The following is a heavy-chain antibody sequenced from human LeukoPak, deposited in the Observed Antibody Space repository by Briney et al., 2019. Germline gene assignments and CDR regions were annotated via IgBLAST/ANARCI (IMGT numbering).Heavy chain of an antibody. D-gene: IGHD2-2*01. CDR2: IILIFGTA. V-gene: IGHV1-69*01. CDR1: GGTFSSYA. CDR3: ARRLHCSSTSCHYYFDY. J-gene: IGHJ4*02. Sequence: ASVKVSCKASGGTFSSYAISWVRQAPGQGLEWMGGIILIFGTANYAQKFQGRVTITADESTSTAYMQLSSLRSEDTAVYYCARRLHCSSTSCHYYFDYWGQGTLVTVSS.